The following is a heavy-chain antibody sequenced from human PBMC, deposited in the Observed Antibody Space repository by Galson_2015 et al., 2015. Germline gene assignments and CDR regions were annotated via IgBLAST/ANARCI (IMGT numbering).Heavy chain of an antibody. V-gene: IGHV1-18*01. Sequence: SVKVSCKASGYTFTSYVISWVRQAPGQGLEWMGWINAYNGNTNYAQNLQGRVTMTTDTSTSTAYMELRSLKSDDTGVFYCARGDRGSSTSCYFPSDGGFDNWGQGTMGTVPS. CDR1: GYTFTSYV. CDR3: ARGDRGSSTSCYFPSDGGFDN. D-gene: IGHD2-2*01. CDR2: INAYNGNT. J-gene: IGHJ3*02.